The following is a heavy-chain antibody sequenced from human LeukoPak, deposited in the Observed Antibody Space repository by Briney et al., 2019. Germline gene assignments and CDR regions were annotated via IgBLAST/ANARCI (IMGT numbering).Heavy chain of an antibody. Sequence: SETLSLTCTVSGGSISSSSYYWGWIRQPPGKGLEWIGSIYYSGSTYYNPSLKSRVTISVDTSKKQFSLKLSSVTAADTAVYYCARWSGYYFYWGQGTLVTVSS. CDR3: ARWSGYYFY. CDR1: GGSISSSSYY. V-gene: IGHV4-39*07. D-gene: IGHD3-3*01. J-gene: IGHJ4*02. CDR2: IYYSGST.